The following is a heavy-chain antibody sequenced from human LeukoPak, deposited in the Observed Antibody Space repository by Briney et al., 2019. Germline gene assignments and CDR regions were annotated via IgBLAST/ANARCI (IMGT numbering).Heavy chain of an antibody. CDR3: ARGRGYGDLKIDY. Sequence: GTSVKVSCKASGYIFTNYDINWVRQAIGQGLEWVGWMNPNSGNTGFAQKFRGGVTITRNTSITTAYMEVSSLRSEDTAVYYCARGRGYGDLKIDYWGQGTLVTVSS. CDR1: GYIFTNYD. J-gene: IGHJ4*02. V-gene: IGHV1-8*03. D-gene: IGHD4-17*01. CDR2: MNPNSGNT.